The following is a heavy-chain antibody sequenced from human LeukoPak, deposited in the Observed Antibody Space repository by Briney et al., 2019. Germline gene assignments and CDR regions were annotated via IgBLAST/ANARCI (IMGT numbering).Heavy chain of an antibody. CDR1: GFTFDNYA. Sequence: GGSLRLSCAASGFTFDNYAMHWVRQAPGKGLEWVSGITWNSDALGYADSVKGRFTISRDNSKNTLYLQMNSLRAADTAVYYCARRAGAYSHPYDYWGQGTLVTVSS. CDR3: ARRAGAYSHPYDY. J-gene: IGHJ4*02. CDR2: ITWNSDAL. V-gene: IGHV3-9*01. D-gene: IGHD4/OR15-4a*01.